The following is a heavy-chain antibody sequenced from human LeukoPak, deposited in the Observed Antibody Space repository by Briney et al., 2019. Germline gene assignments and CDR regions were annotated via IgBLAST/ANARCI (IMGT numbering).Heavy chain of an antibody. CDR2: ISAYNGDT. V-gene: IGHV1-18*01. Sequence: ASVKVSCKASGYTFTIDGISWVRQAPGQGLEWMGWISAYNGDTNYAQKLQGRVTITTGTSTTTAYMELRSLRSDDTALYYCARGLAVGPTFQHWGQGTLVTVSS. D-gene: IGHD6-19*01. CDR3: ARGLAVGPTFQH. CDR1: GYTFTIDG. J-gene: IGHJ1*01.